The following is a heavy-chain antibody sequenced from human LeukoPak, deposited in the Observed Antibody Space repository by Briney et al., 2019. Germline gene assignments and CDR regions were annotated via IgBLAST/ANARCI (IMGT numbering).Heavy chain of an antibody. CDR3: ARGGSPRYSSGWYNY. D-gene: IGHD6-19*01. CDR2: INPNSGGT. CDR1: GYTFTGYY. J-gene: IGHJ4*02. Sequence: ASVKVSCKASGYTFTGYYMHWVRQAPGQGLEWMGWINPNSGGTNYAQKFQGWVTMTRDTSISTAYMELSRLRSDDTAVYYCARGGSPRYSSGWYNYWGQGTLVTVSS. V-gene: IGHV1-2*04.